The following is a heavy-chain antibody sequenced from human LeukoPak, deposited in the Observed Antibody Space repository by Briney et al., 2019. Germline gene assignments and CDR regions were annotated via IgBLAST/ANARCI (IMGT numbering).Heavy chain of an antibody. D-gene: IGHD1-26*01. Sequence: ASETLSLTCAVYGGSLSGYYWSWIRQPPGKGLEWIGEINHSGSTNYNPSLKSRVTISVDTSKNQFSLKLSSVTAADTAVYYCARAGATSLDYWGQGTLVTVSS. V-gene: IGHV4-34*01. J-gene: IGHJ4*02. CDR3: ARAGATSLDY. CDR2: INHSGST. CDR1: GGSLSGYY.